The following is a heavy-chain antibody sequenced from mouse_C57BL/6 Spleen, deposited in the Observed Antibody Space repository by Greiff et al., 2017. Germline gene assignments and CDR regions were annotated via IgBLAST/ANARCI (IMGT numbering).Heavy chain of an antibody. Sequence: VQLKQSGPELVKPGASVKIPCKASGYTFTDYNMDWVKQSHGKSLEWIGDINPNNGGTIYNQKFKGKATLTVDKSSSTAYMELRSLTSEDTAVYYCARRGKFYSYWYFDVWGTGTTVTVSS. CDR2: INPNNGGT. CDR3: ARRGKFYSYWYFDV. J-gene: IGHJ1*03. V-gene: IGHV1-18*01. CDR1: GYTFTDYN. D-gene: IGHD2-1*01.